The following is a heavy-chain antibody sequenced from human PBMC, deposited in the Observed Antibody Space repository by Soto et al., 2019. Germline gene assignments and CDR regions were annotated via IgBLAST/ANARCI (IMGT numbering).Heavy chain of an antibody. CDR2: IIPICGTA. V-gene: IGHV1-69*01. Sequence: QVQLVQSGAEVKKPGSSVKVSCKASGGTFSSYAISWVRQAPGQGLEWMGGIIPICGTANYAQKFQGRVKITADESTRTAYMELSSLRSEDTAVYYCASSSSGYYSYFDYWGQGTLVTVSS. J-gene: IGHJ4*02. CDR1: GGTFSSYA. D-gene: IGHD3-22*01. CDR3: ASSSSGYYSYFDY.